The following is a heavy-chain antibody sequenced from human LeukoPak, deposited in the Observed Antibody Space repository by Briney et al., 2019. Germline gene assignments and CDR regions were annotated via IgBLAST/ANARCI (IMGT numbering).Heavy chain of an antibody. J-gene: IGHJ6*02. CDR1: GFSFNDYN. CDR3: ARASPYYYGMDV. Sequence: HPGGSLRLSCAASGFSFNDYNMNWVRQAPGKGLEWISYISSSSSTIYYADSVKGRFTISRDNAKNTLYLQMNSLRDEDTAVYYCARASPYYYGMDVWGQGTTVTVSS. CDR2: ISSSSSTI. V-gene: IGHV3-48*02.